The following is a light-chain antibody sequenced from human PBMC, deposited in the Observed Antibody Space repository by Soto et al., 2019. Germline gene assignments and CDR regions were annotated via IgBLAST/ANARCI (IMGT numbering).Light chain of an antibody. Sequence: EIVLTQSPATLSLSPGERATLSCRASQSVSSNLAWYQQKPGQAPRLLIYGASTRATGIPARFSGSGSGTEFTLTISSLQSEDLEVYYCQQYNNWPGTFGQGTKVDIK. CDR1: QSVSSN. V-gene: IGKV3-15*01. CDR2: GAS. J-gene: IGKJ1*01. CDR3: QQYNNWPGT.